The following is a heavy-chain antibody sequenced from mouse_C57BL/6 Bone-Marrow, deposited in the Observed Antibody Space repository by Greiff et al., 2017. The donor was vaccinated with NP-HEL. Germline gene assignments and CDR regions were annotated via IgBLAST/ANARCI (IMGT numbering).Heavy chain of an antibody. CDR2: MSSGSSTI. V-gene: IGHV5-17*01. CDR3: ARDRPLYAMDY. J-gene: IGHJ4*01. CDR1: GFTFSDYG. Sequence: EVNVVGAGGGLVKPGGSLKLSCAASGFTFSDYGMHWVRQAPEKGLEWVAYMSSGSSTIYYADTVKGRVTISRDNAKNTLFLQMTSLRSEDTAMYYCARDRPLYAMDYWGQGTSVTVSS.